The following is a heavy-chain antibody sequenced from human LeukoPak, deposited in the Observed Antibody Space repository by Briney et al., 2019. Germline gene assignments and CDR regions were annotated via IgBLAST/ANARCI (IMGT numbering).Heavy chain of an antibody. CDR1: GFTFSSFA. D-gene: IGHD3-22*01. Sequence: GGSLRLSCAASGFTFSSFAMSWVRQAPGKGLEWVSALSNSATATYYADSVKGRFTISRDNAKNTLYLQMNSLRAEDTAVYYCARVPRWYYYDSSGSQGYFDYWGQGTLVTVSS. V-gene: IGHV3-23*01. CDR3: ARVPRWYYYDSSGSQGYFDY. CDR2: LSNSATAT. J-gene: IGHJ4*02.